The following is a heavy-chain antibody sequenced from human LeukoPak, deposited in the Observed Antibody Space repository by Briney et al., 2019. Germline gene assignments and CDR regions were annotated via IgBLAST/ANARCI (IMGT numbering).Heavy chain of an antibody. Sequence: ASVKASCKASGYTFTGYYMHWVRQAPGQGLEWMGWIIPNSGGTNYAPKSQGRVSMTRDTSISTACMELTRLRSDDTAVYYCARGSALVTTYRGGNWFDPWGQGTLVTVSS. V-gene: IGHV1-2*02. CDR2: IIPNSGGT. CDR1: GYTFTGYY. CDR3: ARGSALVTTYRGGNWFDP. J-gene: IGHJ5*02. D-gene: IGHD5-18*01.